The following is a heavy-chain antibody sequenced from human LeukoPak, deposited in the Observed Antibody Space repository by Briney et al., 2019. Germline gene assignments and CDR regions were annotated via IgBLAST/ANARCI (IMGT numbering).Heavy chain of an antibody. J-gene: IGHJ3*02. CDR1: GFTFTGYY. CDR3: AKTWKSDPQDAFDI. CDR2: INPNSGGT. D-gene: IGHD1-1*01. V-gene: IGHV1-2*04. Sequence: GGSLRLSCAASGFTFTGYYMHWVRQAPGQGLEWMGWINPNSGGTNYAQKFQGWVTMTRDTSISTAYMELSRLRSDDTAVYYCAKTWKSDPQDAFDIWGQGTMVTVSS.